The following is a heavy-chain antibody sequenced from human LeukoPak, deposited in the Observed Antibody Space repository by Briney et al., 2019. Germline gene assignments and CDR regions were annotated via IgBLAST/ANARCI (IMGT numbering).Heavy chain of an antibody. J-gene: IGHJ4*02. V-gene: IGHV3-23*01. CDR2: ITASGGNT. D-gene: IGHD5-18*01. CDR3: AKGNGYSYGRYYFDY. CDR1: GFTFDDYG. Sequence: GGSLRLSCAASGFTFDDYGMNWVRHAPGKGLEWVSAITASGGNTYYADSVKGRFTISRDNSKNTLYLQVNSLRAEDTAVYYCAKGNGYSYGRYYFDYWGQGTLVTVSS.